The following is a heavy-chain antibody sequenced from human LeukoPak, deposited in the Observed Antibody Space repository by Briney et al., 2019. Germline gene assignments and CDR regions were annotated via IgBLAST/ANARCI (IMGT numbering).Heavy chain of an antibody. CDR2: VNPNSGDT. CDR1: GYTFTGYY. V-gene: IGHV1-2*02. D-gene: IGHD1-26*01. Sequence: ASVKVSCKASGYTFTGYYLHWVRQAPGRGLEWMGCVNPNSGDTNYAQKFQGSVTMTRDTPISTVYMELSRLRSDDTAVYYCARASGSYWWFDSWGQGTLVTVSS. CDR3: ARASGSYWWFDS. J-gene: IGHJ5*01.